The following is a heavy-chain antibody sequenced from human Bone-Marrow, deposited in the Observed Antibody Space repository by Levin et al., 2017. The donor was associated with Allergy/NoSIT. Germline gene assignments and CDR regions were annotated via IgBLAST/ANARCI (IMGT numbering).Heavy chain of an antibody. CDR2: IYTSGST. CDR3: ARGNHSSSWYSSPPTDYYYYYGMDV. J-gene: IGHJ6*02. V-gene: IGHV4-4*07. D-gene: IGHD6-13*01. CDR1: GGSISSYY. Sequence: SQTLSLTCTVSGGSISSYYWSWIRQPAGKGLEWIGRIYTSGSTNYNPSLKSRVTMSVDTSKNQFSLKLSSVTAADTAVYYCARGNHSSSWYSSPPTDYYYYYGMDVWGQGTTVTVSS.